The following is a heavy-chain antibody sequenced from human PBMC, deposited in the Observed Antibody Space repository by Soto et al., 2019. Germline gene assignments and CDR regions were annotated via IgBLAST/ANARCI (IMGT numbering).Heavy chain of an antibody. CDR1: GFTFSSYA. V-gene: IGHV3-23*01. J-gene: IGHJ4*02. Sequence: EVQLLESGGGLVQPGGSLRLSCAASGFTFSSYAMSWVRQAPGKGLEWVSAISGSGGSTYYADSVKGRFTISRDNSKNTLYLQMNSLRAEDTAVYYCAKKREYYDSSGYYSSLDYWGQGTLVTVSS. CDR3: AKKREYYDSSGYYSSLDY. D-gene: IGHD3-22*01. CDR2: ISGSGGST.